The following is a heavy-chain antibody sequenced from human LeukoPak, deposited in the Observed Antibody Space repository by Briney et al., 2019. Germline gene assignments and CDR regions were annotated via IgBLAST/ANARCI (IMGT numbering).Heavy chain of an antibody. V-gene: IGHV3-53*01. CDR2: LYSGGST. CDR3: ARVGDHYHWYLDV. CDR1: GFSVSTNY. D-gene: IGHD3-10*01. J-gene: IGHJ2*01. Sequence: GGSLRLSCEGSGFSVSTNYMNWVRQAPGKGLEWVSILYSGGSTYYADSVKGRFTVPRDSSKNTLYLHMNSLRAEDTAVYYCARVGDHYHWYLDVWGRGTLVTASS.